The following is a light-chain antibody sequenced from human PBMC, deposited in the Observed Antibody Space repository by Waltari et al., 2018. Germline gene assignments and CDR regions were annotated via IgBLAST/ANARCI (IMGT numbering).Light chain of an antibody. CDR3: QQYTRPLPFT. J-gene: IGKJ4*01. V-gene: IGKV3-20*01. CDR2: GAS. Sequence: EIVLTQSPGTLSLSPGEGATLPCRASRSVGTSLAWYQHRPGQAPRLLIYGASRRATDIPDRFSGGGSETDFTLTISYLAPEDFAEYYCQQYTRPLPFTFGGGTRLEI. CDR1: RSVGTS.